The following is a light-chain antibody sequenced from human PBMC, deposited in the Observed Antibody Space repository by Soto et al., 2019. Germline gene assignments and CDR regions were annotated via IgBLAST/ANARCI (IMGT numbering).Light chain of an antibody. V-gene: IGKV1-12*01. J-gene: IGKJ2*01. CDR2: GAS. CDR1: QGIHTW. Sequence: DIQMTQSPSSVSASVGDRVTITCRASQGIHTWLAWYQQKPGKAPKLLIFGASNLHSGVPSRFGGSGSGTDFTLTINSLQPEDFATYYCHQAKSVPYTFGQGTKLEIK. CDR3: HQAKSVPYT.